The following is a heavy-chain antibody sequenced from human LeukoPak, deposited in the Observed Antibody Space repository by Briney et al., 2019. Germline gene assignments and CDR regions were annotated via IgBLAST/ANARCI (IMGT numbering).Heavy chain of an antibody. Sequence: ASVKVSSKASGYTFTSYGITWVRQAPGQGLEWMGWISAYNGNTNYAQKLQGRVTMTTDTSTSTAYMELRSLRSDDTAVYYCARAFTVVFVGYYMDVWGKGTTVTVSS. V-gene: IGHV1-18*01. CDR3: ARAFTVVFVGYYMDV. CDR2: ISAYNGNT. CDR1: GYTFTSYG. D-gene: IGHD4-23*01. J-gene: IGHJ6*03.